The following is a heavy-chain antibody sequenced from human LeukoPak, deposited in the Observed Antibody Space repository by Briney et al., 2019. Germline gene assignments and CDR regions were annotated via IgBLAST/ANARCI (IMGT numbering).Heavy chain of an antibody. Sequence: GGSLRLSCAASGFTFSSYGMSWVRQAPGKGLEWVSAISGSGGSTYYADSVKGRFTISRDNSKNTLYLQMNSLRAEDTAVYYCAKDRGSHYHGYGSGSYFPYWGQGTLVTVSS. CDR3: AKDRGSHYHGYGSGSYFPY. D-gene: IGHD3-10*01. CDR1: GFTFSSYG. J-gene: IGHJ4*02. V-gene: IGHV3-23*01. CDR2: ISGSGGST.